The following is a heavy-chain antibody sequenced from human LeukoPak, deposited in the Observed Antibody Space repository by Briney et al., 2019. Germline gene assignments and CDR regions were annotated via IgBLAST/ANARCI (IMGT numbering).Heavy chain of an antibody. CDR3: ARGWNSFDY. CDR2: INHSGST. V-gene: IGHV4-34*01. Sequence: PSETLSLTCAVYGGSFSGYYWSWIRQPPGKGLEWIGEINHSGSTNYNPSLKSRVTISVDTSKNQFSLKLSSVTAADTAVYYCARGWNSFDYWGQGTLVTVSS. J-gene: IGHJ4*02. D-gene: IGHD1-1*01. CDR1: GGSFSGYY.